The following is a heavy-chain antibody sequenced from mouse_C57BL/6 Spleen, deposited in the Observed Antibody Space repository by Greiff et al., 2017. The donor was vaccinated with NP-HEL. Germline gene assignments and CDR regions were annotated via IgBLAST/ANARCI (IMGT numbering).Heavy chain of an antibody. CDR3: ARAAQATPDD. V-gene: IGHV1-81*01. D-gene: IGHD3-2*02. Sequence: QVQLQQSGAELARPGASVKLSCKASGYTFTSYGISWVKQRTGQGLEWIGEIYPRSGNTYYNEKFKGKATLTADKSSSTAYMELRSLTSEDSAVYFCARAAQATPDDWGQGTTLTVSS. J-gene: IGHJ2*01. CDR1: GYTFTSYG. CDR2: IYPRSGNT.